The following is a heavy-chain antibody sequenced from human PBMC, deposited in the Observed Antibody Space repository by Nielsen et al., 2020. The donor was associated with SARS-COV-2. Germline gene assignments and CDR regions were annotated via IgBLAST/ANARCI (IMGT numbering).Heavy chain of an antibody. Sequence: GESLKISCAAAGFTFRNYGMHWVRQAPGKGLEWVAVISYDGSDKYYADSVKGRFTISRDNSKNTLYLHMNSLRAEDTAVYYCVTGGQWLVRHPYGMGVWGQGTTVTVSS. J-gene: IGHJ6*02. V-gene: IGHV3-30*03. CDR3: VTGGQWLVRHPYGMGV. CDR2: ISYDGSDK. D-gene: IGHD6-19*01. CDR1: GFTFRNYG.